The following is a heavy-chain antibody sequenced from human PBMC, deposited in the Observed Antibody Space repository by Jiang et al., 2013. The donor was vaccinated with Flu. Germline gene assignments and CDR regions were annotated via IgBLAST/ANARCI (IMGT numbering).Heavy chain of an antibody. CDR3: ARHPSGETFDI. V-gene: IGHV4-59*08. Sequence: GPGLVKPSETLSLTCTVSGASISSYYWSWLRQPPGKGLQWIGYIYYSGSTNYSPSLKSRVTMSVDTSKNQFSLKLSSVTAADTAVYYCARHPSGETFDIWGQGTMVTVSS. CDR1: GASISSYY. J-gene: IGHJ3*02. CDR2: IYYSGST. D-gene: IGHD3-16*01.